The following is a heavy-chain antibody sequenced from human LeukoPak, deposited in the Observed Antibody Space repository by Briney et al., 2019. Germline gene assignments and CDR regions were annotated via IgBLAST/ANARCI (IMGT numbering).Heavy chain of an antibody. J-gene: IGHJ4*02. Sequence: SETLSLTCTVSGGSIRSYYWSWIRQPPGKGREWIGYIYYSGSTNYNLSLKSRVSISVDTSKNQFSLKLSSVTAADTAVYYCARTGSTVTMLYPFDHWGQGTLVTVSS. D-gene: IGHD4-17*01. V-gene: IGHV4-59*13. CDR2: IYYSGST. CDR1: GGSIRSYY. CDR3: ARTGSTVTMLYPFDH.